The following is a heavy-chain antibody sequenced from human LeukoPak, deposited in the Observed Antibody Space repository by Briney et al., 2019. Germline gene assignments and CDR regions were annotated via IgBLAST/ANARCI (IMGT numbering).Heavy chain of an antibody. Sequence: GGSLRLSCATSGFTFSNYAIHWVRQAPGKGLEWVADISFDGDNEYYADSVRGRSMIARDNSKNTVYLQMNSLTIEDTAVYYCAREPSGNFGQLVSSAEYFQHWGQGTRVTVSS. CDR2: ISFDGDNE. CDR1: GFTFSNYA. CDR3: AREPSGNFGQLVSSAEYFQH. J-gene: IGHJ1*01. V-gene: IGHV3-30-3*01. D-gene: IGHD5/OR15-5a*01.